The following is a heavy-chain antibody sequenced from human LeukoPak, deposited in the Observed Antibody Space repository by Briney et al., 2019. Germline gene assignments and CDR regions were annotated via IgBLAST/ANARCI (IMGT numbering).Heavy chain of an antibody. CDR2: IFYSGST. CDR3: ARSDPYYFDY. J-gene: IGHJ4*02. Sequence: SETLSLTCTVSGDSISSSSYYWGWIRQPPGKGLEWIGTIFYSGSTYYNPSLKSRVTISVDTSKNQFSLKLSSVTAEDTAVYYCARSDPYYFDYWGQGTLVTVSS. CDR1: GDSISSSSYY. V-gene: IGHV4-39*01.